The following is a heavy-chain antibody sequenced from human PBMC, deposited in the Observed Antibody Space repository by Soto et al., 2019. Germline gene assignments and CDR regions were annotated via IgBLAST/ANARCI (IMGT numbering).Heavy chain of an antibody. Sequence: PGGSLRLSCAASGFTFSSYEMNWVRQAPGKGLEWVSYISSSGSTIYYADSVKGRFTISRDNPKNVLSLQMNSLRVEDTAIYYCARGPWSPGRGIDPWGQGTLVTVSS. CDR2: ISSSGSTI. D-gene: IGHD1-26*01. CDR1: GFTFSSYE. J-gene: IGHJ5*02. V-gene: IGHV3-48*03. CDR3: ARGPWSPGRGIDP.